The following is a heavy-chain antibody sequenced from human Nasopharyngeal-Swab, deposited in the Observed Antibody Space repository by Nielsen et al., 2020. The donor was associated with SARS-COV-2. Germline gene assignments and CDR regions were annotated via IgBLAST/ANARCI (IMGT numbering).Heavy chain of an antibody. CDR3: SRTIIAAAEGYFDY. Sequence: SETLSLTCTVSGGSISSYYWSWIRQPPGKGLEWIGYIYYSGSTNYNHSLKSRVTISVDTSKNQFSLKLSSVTAADTAVYYCSRTIIAAAEGYFDYWGQGTLVTVSS. CDR1: GGSISSYY. CDR2: IYYSGST. J-gene: IGHJ4*02. D-gene: IGHD6-13*01. V-gene: IGHV4-59*01.